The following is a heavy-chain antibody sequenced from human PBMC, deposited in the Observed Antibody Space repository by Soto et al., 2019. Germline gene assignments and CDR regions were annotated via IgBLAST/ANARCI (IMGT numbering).Heavy chain of an antibody. Sequence: QVQLVESGGGLVKPGGSLRLSCAASGFTFSDYYMSWVRQAPGKGLEWVSDISSSTSYTDYADSVKGRFTISRDNAKNTLYLQMNSLRAADTAVYYCARRRWDAFDIWGQGTRVTVSS. CDR1: GFTFSDYY. CDR2: ISSSTSYT. J-gene: IGHJ3*02. V-gene: IGHV3-11*05. D-gene: IGHD6-13*01. CDR3: ARRRWDAFDI.